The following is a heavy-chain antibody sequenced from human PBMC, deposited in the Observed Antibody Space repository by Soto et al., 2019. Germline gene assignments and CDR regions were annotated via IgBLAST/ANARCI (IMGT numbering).Heavy chain of an antibody. D-gene: IGHD3-22*01. Sequence: EAQLLESGGGLVQPGGSLRLSCAASGFTFNSYAMTWVRQAPGRGLEWVSASSGSGGSKYYTESVQGRFTISRENSKNTVYLQMNSLRAEDTAVYFCAKKYYHDSVRYYSRDSFDIWGQGTVVSVSS. V-gene: IGHV3-23*01. CDR3: AKKYYHDSVRYYSRDSFDI. CDR1: GFTFNSYA. J-gene: IGHJ3*02. CDR2: SSGSGGSK.